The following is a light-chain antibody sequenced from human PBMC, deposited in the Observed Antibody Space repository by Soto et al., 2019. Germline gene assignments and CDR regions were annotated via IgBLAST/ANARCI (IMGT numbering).Light chain of an antibody. Sequence: AIQMTQSPSSLFASVGDRVTITCRASQAIRTTVSWYQQKPGRAPKLLIYAASSLHSGVPSRFSGSVSDTVFTLTISSLQPEDFATYYCLQEYNFPRTFGQGTKVEIK. CDR1: QAIRTT. J-gene: IGKJ1*01. CDR2: AAS. CDR3: LQEYNFPRT. V-gene: IGKV1-6*01.